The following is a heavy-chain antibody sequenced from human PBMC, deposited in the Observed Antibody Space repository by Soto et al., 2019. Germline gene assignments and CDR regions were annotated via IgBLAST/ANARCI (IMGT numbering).Heavy chain of an antibody. CDR1: GFTFSSYS. J-gene: IGHJ5*02. CDR2: ISSSSSYI. Sequence: GGSLRLSCAASGFTFSSYSMNWVRQAPGKRLEWVSSISSSSSYIYYADSVKGRFAISRDNAKNSLYLQMNSLRAEDTAVYYCARVPLRTPYSSSQPNWFDPWGQGTLVTVSS. V-gene: IGHV3-21*01. CDR3: ARVPLRTPYSSSQPNWFDP. D-gene: IGHD6-6*01.